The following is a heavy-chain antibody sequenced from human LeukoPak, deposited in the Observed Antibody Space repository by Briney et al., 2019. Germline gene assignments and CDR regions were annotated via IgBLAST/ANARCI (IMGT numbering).Heavy chain of an antibody. V-gene: IGHV1-69*04. D-gene: IGHD3-22*01. CDR2: IIPILGIA. J-gene: IGHJ3*02. Sequence: ASVKVSCKASGGTFSSYAISWVRQAPGQGLEWMGRIIPILGIANYAQRFQGRVTITADKSTSTAYMELSSLRSEDTAVYYCGGSTMIVVGAFDIWGKGTMVTVSS. CDR3: GGSTMIVVGAFDI. CDR1: GGTFSSYA.